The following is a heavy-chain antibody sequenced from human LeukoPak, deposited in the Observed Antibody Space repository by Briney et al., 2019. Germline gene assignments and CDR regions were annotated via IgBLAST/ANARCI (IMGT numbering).Heavy chain of an antibody. Sequence: SETLSLTCTVSGDPITSSRYSWGWLRLPPGRGLEWIGTIYYSGGTYYNASLKSRVTISADTSKNQFSPQLSSVTAADTAVYYCARRRVTADAFDIWGQGTMVTVSS. CDR3: ARRRVTADAFDI. CDR1: GDPITSSRYS. CDR2: IYYSGGT. V-gene: IGHV4-39*01. J-gene: IGHJ3*02. D-gene: IGHD1-14*01.